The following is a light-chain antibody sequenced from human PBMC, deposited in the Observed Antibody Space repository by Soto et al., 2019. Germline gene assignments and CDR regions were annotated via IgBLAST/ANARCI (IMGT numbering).Light chain of an antibody. CDR1: QSISNY. CDR2: AAS. V-gene: IGKV1-39*01. Sequence: DIQMTQSPSSLSASVGDRVTITCRASQSISNYLNWYQQKPGKAPKLLMYAASSLQSGVPSRFSGSGSGTDFTLTISSLQLEDFATYYCQLSYSTPRTFGQGTKVEIK. J-gene: IGKJ1*01. CDR3: QLSYSTPRT.